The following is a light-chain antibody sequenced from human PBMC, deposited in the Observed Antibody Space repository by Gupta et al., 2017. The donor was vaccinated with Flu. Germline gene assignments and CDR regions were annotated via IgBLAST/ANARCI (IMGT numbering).Light chain of an antibody. Sequence: SSVLTQPPSSSVAPGQTARITCGGNNIGSISVHWYQQKPGQAPVLIVFDDTDRPSGSPERVSGSNSGNTAALTISRVEAGDEADYYCQVWESRGDYPWVFGGGTKLTV. V-gene: IGLV3-21*02. CDR2: DDT. J-gene: IGLJ3*02. CDR3: QVWESRGDYPWV. CDR1: NIGSIS.